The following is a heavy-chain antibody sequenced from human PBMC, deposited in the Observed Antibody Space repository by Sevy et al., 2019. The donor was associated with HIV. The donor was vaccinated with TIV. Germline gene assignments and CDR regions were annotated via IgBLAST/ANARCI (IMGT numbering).Heavy chain of an antibody. CDR1: GGSFSGYY. CDR2: INHSGST. CDR3: ARHCSRTSCSHAFAI. D-gene: IGHD2-2*01. J-gene: IGHJ3*02. V-gene: IGHV4-34*01. Sequence: SETLSLTCAVYGGSFSGYYWSWIRQPPGKGLEWIGEINHSGSTNYNPSLKSRVTISGDTSKNQFSLKLSSVTAADTAVYYSARHCSRTSCSHAFAIWGQGTMVTDSS.